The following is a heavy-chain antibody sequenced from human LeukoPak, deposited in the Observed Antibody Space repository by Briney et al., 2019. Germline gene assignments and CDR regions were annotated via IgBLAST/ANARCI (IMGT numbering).Heavy chain of an antibody. D-gene: IGHD3-10*01. CDR3: ARDGGSGSYYNSRYYYGMDV. CDR2: IYYSGNT. CDR1: GGSTRSYY. V-gene: IGHV4-59*01. Sequence: PSETLSLTCTVCGGSTRSYYWSWIRQPPGKGLEWIGYIYYSGNTNYNPSLKNRVTISVDTSKNQFSLKLSSVTAADTAVYYCARDGGSGSYYNSRYYYGMDVWGQGTTVTVSS. J-gene: IGHJ6*02.